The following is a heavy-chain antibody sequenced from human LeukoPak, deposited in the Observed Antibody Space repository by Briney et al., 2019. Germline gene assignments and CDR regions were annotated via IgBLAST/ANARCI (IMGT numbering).Heavy chain of an antibody. Sequence: GGSLRLSCAASGFTVSNNYMSWVRQAPGKGLEWVSVIYSGGSTYYPDSVKGRFTISRDNSKNTLYLQMNSLRAEDTAVYYCATTAVAGTSDYWGQGTLVTVSS. V-gene: IGHV3-53*01. CDR1: GFTVSNNY. J-gene: IGHJ4*02. CDR3: ATTAVAGTSDY. CDR2: IYSGGST. D-gene: IGHD6-19*01.